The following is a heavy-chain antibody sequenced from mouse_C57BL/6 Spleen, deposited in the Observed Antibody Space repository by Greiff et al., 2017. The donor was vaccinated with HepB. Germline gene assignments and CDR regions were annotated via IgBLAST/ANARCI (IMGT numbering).Heavy chain of an antibody. D-gene: IGHD3-2*02. CDR3: ARWGDSSGYVRAWFAY. Sequence: VQLQQPGAELVMPGASVKLSCKASGYTFTSYWMHWVKQRPGQGLEWIGEIDPSDSYTNYNQKFKGKSTLTVDKSSSTAYMQLSGLTSEDSAVYYCARWGDSSGYVRAWFAYWGQGTLVTVSA. CDR2: IDPSDSYT. CDR1: GYTFTSYW. J-gene: IGHJ3*01. V-gene: IGHV1-69*01.